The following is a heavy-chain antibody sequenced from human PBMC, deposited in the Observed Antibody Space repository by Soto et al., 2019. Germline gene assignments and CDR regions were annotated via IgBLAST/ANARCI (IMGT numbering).Heavy chain of an antibody. Sequence: EVQLVESGGGVVWPRGSLRLSCAASGFTFDDYDMSWVRQAPGKGLEWVSDINWNGGSTAYADSVKGRFTIARDNAKNSLYLQMNSLRAEDTALYYCARDVYGDSDAFDIWGQGTMVTVSS. CDR1: GFTFDDYD. V-gene: IGHV3-20*04. D-gene: IGHD4-17*01. CDR3: ARDVYGDSDAFDI. CDR2: INWNGGST. J-gene: IGHJ3*02.